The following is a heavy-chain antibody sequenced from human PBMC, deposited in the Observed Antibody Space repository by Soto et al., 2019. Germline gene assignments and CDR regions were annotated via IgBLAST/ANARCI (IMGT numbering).Heavy chain of an antibody. CDR2: IKKDGSEK. J-gene: IGHJ4*02. V-gene: IGHV3-7*01. CDR1: GFTFSSYW. CDR3: ARDRPDFDY. Sequence: EVQLVESGGGLVQPGGSLRLSCAASGFTFSSYWMSWVRQAPGKGLEWVANIKKDGSEKYYVDSVKGRFTISRDNARNTLYLQMNSLRAEDTAVYYCARDRPDFDYWGQGTLVTVSS.